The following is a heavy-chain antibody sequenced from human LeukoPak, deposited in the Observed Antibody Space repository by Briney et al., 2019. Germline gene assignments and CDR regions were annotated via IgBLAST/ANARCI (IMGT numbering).Heavy chain of an antibody. CDR2: IYTSGST. J-gene: IGHJ2*01. V-gene: IGHV4-4*07. Sequence: SETLSLTCTVSGGSISSYYWSWIRQPAGKGLEWIGRIYTSGSTNYNPSLKSRVTMSVDTSKNQFSLKLSSVTAADTAVYYCARDESRIAAAGIWYFDLWGRGTLVTVSS. CDR1: GGSISSYY. D-gene: IGHD6-13*01. CDR3: ARDESRIAAAGIWYFDL.